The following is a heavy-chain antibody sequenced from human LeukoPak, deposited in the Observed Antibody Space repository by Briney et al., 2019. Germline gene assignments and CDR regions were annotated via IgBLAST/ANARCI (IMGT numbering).Heavy chain of an antibody. J-gene: IGHJ6*03. CDR1: GFTFSSYA. CDR2: ISYDGSNK. CDR3: AKDPFASMWYQDYMDV. D-gene: IGHD6-13*01. V-gene: IGHV3-30*04. Sequence: GGSLRLSCAASGFTFSSYAMHWVRQAPGKGLEWVAVISYDGSNKYYADSVKGRFTISRDNSKNTVYLQMNSLRAEDTAVYYCAKDPFASMWYQDYMDVWGKGTTVTVSS.